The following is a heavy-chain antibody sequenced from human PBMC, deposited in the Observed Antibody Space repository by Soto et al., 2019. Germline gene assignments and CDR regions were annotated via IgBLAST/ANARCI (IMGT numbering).Heavy chain of an antibody. CDR1: GFTFSSYS. CDR3: ARGKEDYYDSSGYYYAFDY. V-gene: IGHV3-21*01. Sequence: GGSLRLSCAASGFTFSSYSMNWVRQAPGKGLEWVSSISSSSSYIYYADSVKGRFTISRDNAKNSLYLQMNSLRAEDTAVYYCARGKEDYYDSSGYYYAFDYWGQGTLVTVSS. CDR2: ISSSSSYI. J-gene: IGHJ4*02. D-gene: IGHD3-22*01.